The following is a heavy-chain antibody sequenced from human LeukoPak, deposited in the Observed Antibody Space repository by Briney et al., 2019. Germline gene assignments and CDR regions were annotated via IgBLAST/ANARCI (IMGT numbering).Heavy chain of an antibody. CDR1: GFTFSSYW. CDR2: IKQDGSKE. V-gene: IGHV3-7*01. J-gene: IGHJ4*02. CDR3: ARDFGDKNDWYHDY. D-gene: IGHD3-10*01. Sequence: PGGSLRLSCAASGFTFSSYWVSWVRQAPGKGLEWVADIKQDGSKEYYVDSVRGRFTISRDNAKNSLYLQMNSLRAEDTAVYYCARDFGDKNDWYHDYWGQGTLVTVSS.